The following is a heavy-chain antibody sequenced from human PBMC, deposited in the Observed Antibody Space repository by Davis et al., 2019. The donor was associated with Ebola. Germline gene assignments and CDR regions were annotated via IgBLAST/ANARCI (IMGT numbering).Heavy chain of an antibody. Sequence: GESLKISCAASGFIFGSYSMNWVRQASGKGLEWVATINQDGSKKSLVGSVKGRITISRDNVDDSLFLQIDSLGAEDTAVYYCGKGMDVWGKGTTVTVSS. CDR2: INQDGSKK. J-gene: IGHJ6*04. CDR1: GFIFGSYS. CDR3: GKGMDV. V-gene: IGHV3-7*03.